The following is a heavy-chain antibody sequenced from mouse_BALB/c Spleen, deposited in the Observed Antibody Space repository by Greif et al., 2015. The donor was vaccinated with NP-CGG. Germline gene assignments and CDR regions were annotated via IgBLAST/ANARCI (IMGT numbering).Heavy chain of an antibody. CDR1: GYTFTSYW. CDR2: IAPGSGST. J-gene: IGHJ1*01. Sequence: DLVKPGASVKLSCKASGYTFTSYWINWIKQRPGQGLEWIGRIAPGSGSTYYNEMFKGKATLTVDTSSGTAYIQLSSLSSEDSAVYFCARGYGSYWYFDVWGAGTTVTVSS. V-gene: IGHV1S41*01. D-gene: IGHD2-14*01. CDR3: ARGYGSYWYFDV.